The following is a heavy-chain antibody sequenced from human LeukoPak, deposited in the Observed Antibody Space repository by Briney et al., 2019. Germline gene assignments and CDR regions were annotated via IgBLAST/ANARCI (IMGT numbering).Heavy chain of an antibody. J-gene: IGHJ4*02. CDR1: GFTFSSYS. CDR3: ARESYGRLGRLFDY. Sequence: GGSLRLSCAASGFTFSSYSMNWVRQAPGKGLEWVSSISSSSSYIYYADSVKGRFTISRDNAKNSLYLQMNSLRAEDTAVYSCARESYGRLGRLFDYWGQGTLVTVSS. CDR2: ISSSSSYI. V-gene: IGHV3-21*01. D-gene: IGHD3-10*01.